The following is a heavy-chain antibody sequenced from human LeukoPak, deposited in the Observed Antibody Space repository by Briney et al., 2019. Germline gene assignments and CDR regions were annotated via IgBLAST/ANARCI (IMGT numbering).Heavy chain of an antibody. D-gene: IGHD1-26*01. V-gene: IGHV3-49*01. CDR1: GFTFGDYA. J-gene: IGHJ4*02. CDR2: IRSKDYGGPT. Sequence: GGSLRLSCTASGFTFGDYAMSWFRQAPGKGLEWVGFIRSKDYGGPTESAASVKGRFTISRDGSKSIAYLQMNSLKTEDTAVYYCTSGIVGATRYYFDYWGQGTLVTVSS. CDR3: TSGIVGATRYYFDY.